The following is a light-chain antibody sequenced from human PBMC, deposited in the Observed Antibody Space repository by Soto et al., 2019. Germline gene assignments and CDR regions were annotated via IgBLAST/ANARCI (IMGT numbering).Light chain of an antibody. CDR1: QSVSSSY. CDR2: GAS. CDR3: QQYGSSPPYT. Sequence: EIVLTQSPGTLSLSPGERATLSCRASQSVSSSYLAWYQQKPGQAPRLLIYGASSRATGIPDRFSGSGSGTDVILTISRLEHEDFAVYYCQQYGSSPPYTFGQGTKLEIK. V-gene: IGKV3-20*01. J-gene: IGKJ2*01.